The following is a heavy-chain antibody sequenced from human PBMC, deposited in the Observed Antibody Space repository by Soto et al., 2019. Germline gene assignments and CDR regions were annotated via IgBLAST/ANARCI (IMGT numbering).Heavy chain of an antibody. CDR3: VRVWNSCLGSFDY. J-gene: IGHJ4*02. Sequence: SETLSLTCTVSGGSISRYYWTWIRQPPGKGLEWIGYIHYSGRTDYNPSLKSRVTMSVDTSKNQFSLKLSSVTAADTAVYYCVRVWNSCLGSFDYWGKGTLVTVSS. V-gene: IGHV4-59*01. CDR2: IHYSGRT. CDR1: GGSISRYY. D-gene: IGHD2-2*01.